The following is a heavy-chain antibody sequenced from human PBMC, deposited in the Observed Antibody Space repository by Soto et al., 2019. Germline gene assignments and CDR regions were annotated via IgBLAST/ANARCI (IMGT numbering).Heavy chain of an antibody. J-gene: IGHJ5*02. V-gene: IGHV1-24*01. CDR1: GYTLTELS. CDR2: FDPEDGET. D-gene: IGHD1-1*01. CDR3: ATYTGSANWFDP. Sequence: ASVKVSCKVSGYTLTELSMHWVRQAPGKGLEWMGGFDPEDGETIYAQKFQGRVTMTEDTSTDTAYMELSSLRSEDTAVYYCATYTGSANWFDPWGQGTLVTVSS.